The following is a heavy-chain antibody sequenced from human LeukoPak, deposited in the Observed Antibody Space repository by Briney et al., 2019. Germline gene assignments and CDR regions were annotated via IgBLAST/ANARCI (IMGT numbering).Heavy chain of an antibody. CDR2: INPNSGGT. D-gene: IGHD1-1*01. CDR3: ARDGGNWNDDHNWFDP. Sequence: ASVKVSCKASGYTFTGYYMHWVRQAPGQGLEWMGWINPNSGGTNYAQKLQGRVTMTTDTSTSTAYMELRSLRSDDTAVYYCARDGGNWNDDHNWFDPWGQGTLVTVSS. CDR1: GYTFTGYY. J-gene: IGHJ5*02. V-gene: IGHV1-2*02.